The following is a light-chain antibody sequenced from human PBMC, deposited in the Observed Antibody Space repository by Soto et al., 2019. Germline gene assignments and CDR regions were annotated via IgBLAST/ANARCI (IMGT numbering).Light chain of an antibody. CDR1: SSDVGGYNY. Sequence: QSALTQPASVSGSPGQSITISCTGTSSDVGGYNYVSWYQQHPAKAPKLMIYEVSNRPSGVSHRFSGSKSGNTASLTISWLQAEDEADYYCFSYTTSSTLVFGGGTKVTVL. J-gene: IGLJ3*02. V-gene: IGLV2-14*01. CDR2: EVS. CDR3: FSYTTSSTLV.